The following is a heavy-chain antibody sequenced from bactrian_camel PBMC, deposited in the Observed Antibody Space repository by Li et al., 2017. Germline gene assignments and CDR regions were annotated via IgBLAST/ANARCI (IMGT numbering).Heavy chain of an antibody. D-gene: IGHD2*01. J-gene: IGHJ4*01. V-gene: IGHV3S40*01. CDR1: GLTFRAFD. Sequence: VQLVESGGGLVQPGGSLTLTCTVSGLTFRAFDMSWVRQAPGKEHEGVAVLYTGGGSEYYADSVKGRFIISQDSAKNTVYLQMNTLKPEDTAMYYCALDFRFAYCSSGDWTTRMQMYAYWGRGTQVTVS. CDR3: ALDFRFAYCSSGDWTTRMQMYAY. CDR2: LYTGGGSE.